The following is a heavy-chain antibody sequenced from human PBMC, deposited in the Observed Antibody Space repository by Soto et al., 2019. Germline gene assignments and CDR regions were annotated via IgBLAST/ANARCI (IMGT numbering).Heavy chain of an antibody. D-gene: IGHD6-19*01. CDR1: GFTFSSYA. CDR3: AREEVAVAGQYYYYGMDV. V-gene: IGHV3-30-3*01. Sequence: GGSLRLSCAASGFTFSSYAMHWVRQAPGKGLEWVAVISYDGSNKYYADSVKGRFTISRDNSKNTLYLQMNSLRAEDTAVYYCAREEVAVAGQYYYYGMDVWGQGTTVTVSS. CDR2: ISYDGSNK. J-gene: IGHJ6*02.